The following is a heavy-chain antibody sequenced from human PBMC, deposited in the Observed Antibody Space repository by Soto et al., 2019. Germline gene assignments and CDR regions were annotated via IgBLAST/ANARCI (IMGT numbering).Heavy chain of an antibody. V-gene: IGHV3-74*01. Sequence: EVQLVESGGGLVQPGGSLRLSCAASGFTFSTYWMHWVRQVPGKGLVWVSRINSDGSRTNYGDSVRGRFTTSRDNAKNTLYLAMNSLRAEDTAVYFCARIGTGYYYMDVWGKGTTVTVSS. D-gene: IGHD1-1*01. CDR2: INSDGSRT. CDR3: ARIGTGYYYMDV. J-gene: IGHJ6*03. CDR1: GFTFSTYW.